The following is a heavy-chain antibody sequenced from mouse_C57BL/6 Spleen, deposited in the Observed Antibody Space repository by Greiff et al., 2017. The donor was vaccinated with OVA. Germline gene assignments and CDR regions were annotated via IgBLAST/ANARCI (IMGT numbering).Heavy chain of an antibody. D-gene: IGHD2-5*01. CDR3: VRQGSKGAMDY. CDR1: GFSFNTYA. CDR2: IRSKSNNYAT. V-gene: IGHV10-1*01. Sequence: EVQGVESGGGLVQPKGSLKLSCAASGFSFNTYAMNWVRQAPGKGLEWVARIRSKSNNYATYYADSVKDRFTISRDDSESMLYLQMNNLKTEDTAMYYCVRQGSKGAMDYWGQGTSVTVSS. J-gene: IGHJ4*01.